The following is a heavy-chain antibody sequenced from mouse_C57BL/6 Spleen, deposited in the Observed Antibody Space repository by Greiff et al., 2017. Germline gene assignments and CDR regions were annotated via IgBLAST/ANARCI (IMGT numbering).Heavy chain of an antibody. CDR1: GFNIKNTY. D-gene: IGHD2-3*01. Sequence: VQLQQSVAELVRPGASVKLSCTASGFNIKNTYMHWVKQRPEQGLEWIGRIDPANGNTKYAQKFQGKATITADTSSNTAYLQLSSLTSEDTAIYYCARGIYDGYYSYAMDYWGQGTSVTVSS. CDR3: ARGIYDGYYSYAMDY. J-gene: IGHJ4*01. V-gene: IGHV14-3*01. CDR2: IDPANGNT.